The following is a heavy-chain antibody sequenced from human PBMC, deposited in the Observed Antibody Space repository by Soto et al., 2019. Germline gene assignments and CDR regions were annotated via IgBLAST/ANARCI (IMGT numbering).Heavy chain of an antibody. J-gene: IGHJ5*02. V-gene: IGHV4-31*02. D-gene: IGHD6-13*01. CDR2: IYYSGST. Sequence: SETLSLTCTVSGGSISSGGYYWSWIRQHPGKGLEWIGYIYYSGSTYYNPSLKSRVTISVDTSKNQFSLKLSSVTAADTAVYYCASDNTYSSSWFDPWGQGTLVTVSS. CDR1: GGSISSGGYY. CDR3: ASDNTYSSSWFDP.